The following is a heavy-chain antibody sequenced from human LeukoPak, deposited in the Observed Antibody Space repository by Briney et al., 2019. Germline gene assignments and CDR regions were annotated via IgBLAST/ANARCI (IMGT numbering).Heavy chain of an antibody. V-gene: IGHV3-48*04. J-gene: IGHJ5*02. CDR2: ISSATSTI. CDR3: ARDVTYYGGDWFDP. Sequence: GGSLRLSCAASGFTFSSTGMNWVRQAPGKGLEWVSYISSATSTIYYAGSVKGRFTISRDNAKNSLYLQMNSLRAEDTAVYYCARDVTYYGGDWFDPWGQGTLVAASS. CDR1: GFTFSSTG. D-gene: IGHD4-23*01.